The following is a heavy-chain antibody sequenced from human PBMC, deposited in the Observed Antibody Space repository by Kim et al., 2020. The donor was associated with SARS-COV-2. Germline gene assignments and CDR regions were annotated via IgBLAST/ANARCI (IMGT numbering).Heavy chain of an antibody. CDR2: GGST. Sequence: GGSTYNADSVKGRFTISRDKSKNTLYLQMNSLRAEDTAVYYCARESYGMGVWGRGTTVTVSS. V-gene: IGHV3-66*01. J-gene: IGHJ6*02. CDR3: ARESYGMGV.